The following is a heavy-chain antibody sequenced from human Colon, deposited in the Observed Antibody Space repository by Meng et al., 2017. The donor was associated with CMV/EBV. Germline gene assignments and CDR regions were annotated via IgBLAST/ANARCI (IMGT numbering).Heavy chain of an antibody. CDR2: IDPSSGDT. CDR3: AREGMSTPSAADS. D-gene: IGHD6-25*01. Sequence: KASGYTFTNCFNHWARQAPGQGLEWMGWIDPSSGDTNFAQNFQGRVSMTRDTSITTAHMELTSLTSDDTALYYCAREGMSTPSAADSWGQGTLVTVSS. J-gene: IGHJ4*02. V-gene: IGHV1-2*02. CDR1: GYTFTNCF.